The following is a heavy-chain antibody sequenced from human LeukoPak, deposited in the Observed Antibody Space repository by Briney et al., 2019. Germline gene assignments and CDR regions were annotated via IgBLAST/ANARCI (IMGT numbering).Heavy chain of an antibody. CDR1: GGSLSEYY. CDR3: ARDQRRTSCFDY. J-gene: IGHJ4*02. D-gene: IGHD2-2*01. Sequence: SETLSLTRTVSGGSLSEYYWRWLRQPPGKAREWIGYIYYTGTTHYNPSLKSRVTILVDTSKNQFSLKLNSVTAADTGVYYCARDQRRTSCFDYWGQGTLVTVSS. V-gene: IGHV4-59*01. CDR2: IYYTGTT.